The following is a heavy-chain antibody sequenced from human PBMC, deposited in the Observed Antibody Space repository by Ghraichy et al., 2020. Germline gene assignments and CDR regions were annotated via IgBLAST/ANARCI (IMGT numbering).Heavy chain of an antibody. V-gene: IGHV3-21*01. Sequence: GGSLRLSCAASGFTFSSYSMNWVRQAPGKGLEWVSSISSSSSYIYYADSVKGRFTISRDNAKNSLYLQMNSLRAEDTAVYYCARGRGIAATRVDYWGQGTLVTVSS. J-gene: IGHJ4*02. CDR1: GFTFSSYS. CDR3: ARGRGIAATRVDY. CDR2: ISSSSSYI. D-gene: IGHD6-13*01.